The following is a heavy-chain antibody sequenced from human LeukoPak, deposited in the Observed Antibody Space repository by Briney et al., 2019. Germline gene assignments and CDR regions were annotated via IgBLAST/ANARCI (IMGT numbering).Heavy chain of an antibody. CDR2: INTGGGTT. Sequence: EGSLRLSCAASGFTFSSYAMSWVRQAPGKGLEWVSGINTGGGTTYYADSVKGRFTISRDNSKDTLYLQMNSLRAEDTAVYYCAKEQRLYSSSPFDYWGQGTLVTVSS. J-gene: IGHJ4*02. CDR1: GFTFSSYA. V-gene: IGHV3-23*01. CDR3: AKEQRLYSSSPFDY. D-gene: IGHD6-13*01.